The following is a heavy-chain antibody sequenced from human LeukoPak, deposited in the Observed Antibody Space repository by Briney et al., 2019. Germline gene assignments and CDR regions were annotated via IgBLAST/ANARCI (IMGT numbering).Heavy chain of an antibody. V-gene: IGHV1-18*01. D-gene: IGHD2-2*01. CDR2: ISAYNGDT. Sequence: LAASVRVSCKASGYIFTGFSINWVRQAPGQGLEWMGWISAYNGDTNYAQKFQDRVTMTTDASTSTAYMELRSLRSDDTAVYYCARAPISPAGFCQMWGQGTLVTVSS. J-gene: IGHJ4*02. CDR3: ARAPISPAGFCQM. CDR1: GYIFTGFS.